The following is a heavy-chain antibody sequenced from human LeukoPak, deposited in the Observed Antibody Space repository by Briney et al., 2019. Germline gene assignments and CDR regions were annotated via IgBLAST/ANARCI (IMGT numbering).Heavy chain of an antibody. CDR1: GGSISSYY. V-gene: IGHV4-59*08. D-gene: IGHD6-13*01. Sequence: SETLSLTCTVSGGSISSYYWSWIRQPPGKGLEWIGYIYYSGSTNYNPSLKSRVTISVDTSKNQFSLKLSSVTAADTAVYYCARLGSSWRLDHWGQGTLVTVSS. J-gene: IGHJ4*02. CDR3: ARLGSSWRLDH. CDR2: IYYSGST.